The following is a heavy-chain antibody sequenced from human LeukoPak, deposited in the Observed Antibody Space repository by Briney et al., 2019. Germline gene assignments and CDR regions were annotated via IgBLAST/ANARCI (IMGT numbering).Heavy chain of an antibody. D-gene: IGHD3-10*01. CDR3: ARHQSAPYYYGSGSYYKKPLDY. Sequence: SETLSLTCTVSGGSISTSSYYWGWVRQPAGKGLEWIGRIYTSGSTNYNPSLKSRVTMSVDTSKNQFSLKLSSVTAADTAVYYCARHQSAPYYYGSGSYYKKPLDYWGQGTLVTVSS. CDR1: GGSISTSSYY. V-gene: IGHV4-61*02. CDR2: IYTSGST. J-gene: IGHJ4*02.